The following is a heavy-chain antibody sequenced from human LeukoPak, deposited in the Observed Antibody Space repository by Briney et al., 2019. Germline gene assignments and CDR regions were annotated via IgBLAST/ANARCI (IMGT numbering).Heavy chain of an antibody. V-gene: IGHV1-46*01. J-gene: IGHJ3*02. D-gene: IGHD3-22*01. CDR2: INPSGGST. CDR3: AREYYYDSSGYRPDAFDI. CDR1: GYTFTSYY. Sequence: ASVTVSCKASGYTFTSYYMHWVRQAPGQGLEWMGIINPSGGSTSYAQKFQGRVTMTRDTSTSTVYMELSSLRSEDTAVYYCAREYYYDSSGYRPDAFDIWGQGTMVTVSS.